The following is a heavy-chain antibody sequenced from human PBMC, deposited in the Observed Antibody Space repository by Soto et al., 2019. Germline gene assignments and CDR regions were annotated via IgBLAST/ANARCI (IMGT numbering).Heavy chain of an antibody. Sequence: SETLSLTCAVSGGSISSSNWWRWVRQPPGKGLEWIGEIYHSGSTNYNPSLKSRVTISVDKSKNQFSLKLSSVTAAGTAVYYCARGQLRVTGYYYYYGMDVWGQGTTVTVSS. CDR3: ARGQLRVTGYYYYYGMDV. V-gene: IGHV4-4*02. D-gene: IGHD4-17*01. J-gene: IGHJ6*02. CDR2: IYHSGST. CDR1: GGSISSSNW.